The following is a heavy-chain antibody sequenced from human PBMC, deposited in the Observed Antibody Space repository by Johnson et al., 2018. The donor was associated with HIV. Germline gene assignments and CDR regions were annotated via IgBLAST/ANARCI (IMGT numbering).Heavy chain of an antibody. CDR1: GFTFSSYA. D-gene: IGHD3-22*01. CDR2: IRYDGSTK. Sequence: QVQLVESGGGVVQPGRSLRPSCAASGFTFSSYAMHWVRQAPGKGLEWVAFIRYDGSTKYYADSVKGRFTISRDNSKTTLYLQMNSLRPEDTAVYYCARDRAIVVAYDAFDIWGQGTMVTVSS. V-gene: IGHV3-30*02. CDR3: ARDRAIVVAYDAFDI. J-gene: IGHJ3*02.